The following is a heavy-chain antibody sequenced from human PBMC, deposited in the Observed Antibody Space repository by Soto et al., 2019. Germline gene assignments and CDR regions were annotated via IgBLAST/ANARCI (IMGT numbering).Heavy chain of an antibody. D-gene: IGHD1-1*01. CDR1: GASFSNYY. Sequence: QVHLQQWGAGLLKPSETLSLTCAVYGASFSNYYWSWIRQPPGEGLEWIGEINHSGSTNYNPSLKSRVTISVDTSKNQLSLNLNSVTAADTAVYYCARVKSSNNWPGAWFDPWGQGTLVTVSS. CDR3: ARVKSSNNWPGAWFDP. J-gene: IGHJ5*02. V-gene: IGHV4-34*01. CDR2: INHSGST.